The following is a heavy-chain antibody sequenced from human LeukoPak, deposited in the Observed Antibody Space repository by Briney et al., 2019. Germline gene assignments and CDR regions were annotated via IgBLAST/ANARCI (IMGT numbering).Heavy chain of an antibody. V-gene: IGHV4-34*01. D-gene: IGHD3-9*01. J-gene: IGHJ4*02. CDR3: ARLETVLRYFDWTIDC. CDR1: GGSFSGYY. Sequence: SSETLSLTCAVYGGSFSGYYWSWIRQPPGKGLEWIGEINHSGSTNYNPSLKSRVTISVDTSKNQFSLKLSSVTAADTAVYYCARLETVLRYFDWTIDCWGQGTLVTVSS. CDR2: INHSGST.